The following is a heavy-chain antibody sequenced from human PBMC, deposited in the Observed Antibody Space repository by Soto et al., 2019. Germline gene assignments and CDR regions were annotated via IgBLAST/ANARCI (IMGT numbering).Heavy chain of an antibody. V-gene: IGHV3-21*01. CDR2: ISSSSSYI. D-gene: IGHD2-15*01. CDR3: ARDQALDCSGGSCRKFDY. Sequence: GGSLRLSCAASGFTFSSYSMNWVRQAPGKGLEWVSSISSSSSYIYYADSVKGRFTISRDNAKNSLYLQMNSLRAEDTAVYYCARDQALDCSGGSCRKFDYWGQGTLVTVSS. J-gene: IGHJ4*02. CDR1: GFTFSSYS.